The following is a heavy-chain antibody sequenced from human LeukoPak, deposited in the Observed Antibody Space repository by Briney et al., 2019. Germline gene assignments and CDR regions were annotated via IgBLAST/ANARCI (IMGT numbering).Heavy chain of an antibody. V-gene: IGHV4-59*12. CDR2: VYNSGST. CDR1: GGSISIYY. Sequence: SETLSLTCTVSGGSISIYYWSWIRQPPGKGLEWIGYVYNSGSTDYNPSLKSRVTISADTSKNQFSLKVNSVTASDTAVYYCARDSGVYSNGPNFDYWGQGTLVTVSS. J-gene: IGHJ4*02. D-gene: IGHD5-18*01. CDR3: ARDSGVYSNGPNFDY.